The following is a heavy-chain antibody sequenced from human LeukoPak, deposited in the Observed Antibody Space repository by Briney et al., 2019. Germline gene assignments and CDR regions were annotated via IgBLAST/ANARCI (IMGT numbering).Heavy chain of an antibody. Sequence: PSETLSLTCCVSGGPICNYYWSWIRPPPPKGLDWIGYIYYSGSTNSNPSLKRRLTISVDTSKNQFSLKLSSVTAADTAVYFCARRVGFYGSGSLNYFDPWGQGILVSVSS. V-gene: IGHV4-59*01. D-gene: IGHD3-10*01. CDR2: IYYSGST. CDR3: ARRVGFYGSGSLNYFDP. CDR1: GGPICNYY. J-gene: IGHJ5*01.